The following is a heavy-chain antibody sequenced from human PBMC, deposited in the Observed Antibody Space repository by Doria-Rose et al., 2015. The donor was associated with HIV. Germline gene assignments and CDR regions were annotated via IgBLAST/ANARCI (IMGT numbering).Heavy chain of an antibody. CDR3: ARVLSGTYDY. J-gene: IGHJ4*02. Sequence: QVQLVQSGPGLVKPSETPSLTCSVSGGSISHYYWSWIRQPPGKGLEHTGDIFYTGSTNYSPSLKSRVSISIDTSKNKFSLGLSSVTAADTAVYYCARVLSGTYDYWGQGTLVTVSS. CDR2: IFYTGST. D-gene: IGHD1-26*01. V-gene: IGHV4-59*01. CDR1: GGSISHYY.